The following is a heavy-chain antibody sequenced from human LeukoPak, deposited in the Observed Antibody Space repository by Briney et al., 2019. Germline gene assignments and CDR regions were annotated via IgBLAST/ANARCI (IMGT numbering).Heavy chain of an antibody. J-gene: IGHJ4*02. Sequence: GGSLRLSCAASGFMFSSYWMSWVRQAPGKGLEWVSSISISSSYIYYADSVKGRFTISRDNAKDSLYLQMNSLRAEDTAVYYCARGRYDVLAGYQPPYFDYWGQGTLVTVSS. V-gene: IGHV3-21*01. D-gene: IGHD3-9*01. CDR3: ARGRYDVLAGYQPPYFDY. CDR1: GFMFSSYW. CDR2: ISISSSYI.